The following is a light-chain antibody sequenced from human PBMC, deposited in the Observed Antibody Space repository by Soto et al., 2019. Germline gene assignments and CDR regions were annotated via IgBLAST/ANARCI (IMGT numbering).Light chain of an antibody. CDR1: SSNIGSHT. CDR3: CSYAGSYNLGV. CDR2: SNN. Sequence: QSVLTQPPSASGTPGQRITISCSGSSSNIGSHTVNWHQQVPGTAPKLLIYSNNERPSGVPDRFSGSKSGTSASLAISGLQAEDEADYFCCSYAGSYNLGVFGGGTKLTVL. J-gene: IGLJ3*02. V-gene: IGLV1-44*01.